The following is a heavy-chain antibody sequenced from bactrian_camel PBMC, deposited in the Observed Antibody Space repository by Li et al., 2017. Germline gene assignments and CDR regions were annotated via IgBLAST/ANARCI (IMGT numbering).Heavy chain of an antibody. Sequence: HVQLVESGGGSVQAGGSLRLSCAASGRTYSKWCMGWFRQISGKEREGLATIDSRGITAYADSVKGRFTISKGNVLNILYLQMDNLKPEDTATYYCATLMVEGSCAVVTAMDDWGKGTQVTVS. V-gene: IGHV3S57*01. CDR1: GRTYSKWC. J-gene: IGHJ7*01. D-gene: IGHD6*01. CDR2: IDSRGIT.